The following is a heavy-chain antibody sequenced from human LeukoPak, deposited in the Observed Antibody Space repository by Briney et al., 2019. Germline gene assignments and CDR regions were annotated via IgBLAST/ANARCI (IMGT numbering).Heavy chain of an antibody. V-gene: IGHV7-4-1*02. Sequence: GASVKVSCKASGYIFSNYGISWVRQAPGQGPEWMGWINTNTGNPTYAQGFTGRFVFSLDTSVSTAYLQISSLKADDTAVYYCARIWRSFGELAGVYGYWGQGTLVTVSS. CDR3: ARIWRSFGELAGVYGY. CDR2: INTNTGNP. D-gene: IGHD3-10*01. CDR1: GYIFSNYG. J-gene: IGHJ4*02.